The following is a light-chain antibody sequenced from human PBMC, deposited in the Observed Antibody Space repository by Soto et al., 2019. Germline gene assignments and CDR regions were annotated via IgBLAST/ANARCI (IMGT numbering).Light chain of an antibody. Sequence: EIVLTQSPATLSLSPGERATLSCRASQSVSSYLAWYQQKPGQAPRLLIYDASNRATGIPAGFSGSASGTDFTLTISILEPEDFAVYYCQQRSNWFTFGGGNKVEIK. CDR3: QQRSNWFT. V-gene: IGKV3-11*01. J-gene: IGKJ4*01. CDR2: DAS. CDR1: QSVSSY.